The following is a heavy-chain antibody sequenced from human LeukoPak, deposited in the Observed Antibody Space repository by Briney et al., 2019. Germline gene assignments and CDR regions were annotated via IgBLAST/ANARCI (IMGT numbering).Heavy chain of an antibody. D-gene: IGHD3-10*01. Sequence: GASVKVSCKASGYTFTGYYMSWVRQVPGQGPEWMGWINPNSGGTNYAQKFQGRVTMTRDTSISTVYMELSNLRSDDTAVYYCAREAWFGGPRGWFDPWGQGTLVTVSS. CDR3: AREAWFGGPRGWFDP. V-gene: IGHV1-2*02. CDR1: GYTFTGYY. J-gene: IGHJ5*02. CDR2: INPNSGGT.